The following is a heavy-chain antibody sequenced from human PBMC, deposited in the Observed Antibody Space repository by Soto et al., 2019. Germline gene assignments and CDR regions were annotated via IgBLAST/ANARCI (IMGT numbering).Heavy chain of an antibody. CDR3: ARGHSTDCSNGVCSFFYNHGMDV. J-gene: IGHJ6*02. CDR2: INPKSGGT. Sequence: ASVKVSCKASGYSFTDYHIHWVRQAPGQGLEWLGRINPKSGGTSTAQKFQGWVTMTRDRSISTVYMELTRLRSDDTAVYFCARGHSTDCSNGVCSFFYNHGMDVWGQGTTVTVSS. D-gene: IGHD2-8*01. CDR1: GYSFTDYH. V-gene: IGHV1-2*04.